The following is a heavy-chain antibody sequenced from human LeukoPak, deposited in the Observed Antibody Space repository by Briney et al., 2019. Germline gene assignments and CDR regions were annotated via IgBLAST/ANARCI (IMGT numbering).Heavy chain of an antibody. Sequence: SETLSLTCTVPGGSITSYYWSWIRQPPGKGLEWIGYIYYSGSTNYKPSLKSRVTISVDTSKNQFSLILSSVTAADTAVYYCARGGYTYGFDDFDIWGQGTMVTVSS. CDR1: GGSITSYY. D-gene: IGHD5-18*01. CDR2: IYYSGST. CDR3: ARGGYTYGFDDFDI. J-gene: IGHJ3*02. V-gene: IGHV4-59*01.